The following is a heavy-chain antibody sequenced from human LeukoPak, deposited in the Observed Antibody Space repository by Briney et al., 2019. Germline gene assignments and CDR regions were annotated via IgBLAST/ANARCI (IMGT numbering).Heavy chain of an antibody. Sequence: GSLRIFCSASGFTFSSYAQNWVRQAPGEGPEWVSIISWSGGITSYADSVKGRLSTSRDNCKNTLYLQMNSLRAEDTAVYYCARTSHQADGILTGYYIGGISWFDPWGQGTLVTVSS. V-gene: IGHV3-23*01. CDR2: ISWSGGIT. D-gene: IGHD3-9*01. CDR3: ARTSHQADGILTGYYIGGISWFDP. CDR1: GFTFSSYA. J-gene: IGHJ5*02.